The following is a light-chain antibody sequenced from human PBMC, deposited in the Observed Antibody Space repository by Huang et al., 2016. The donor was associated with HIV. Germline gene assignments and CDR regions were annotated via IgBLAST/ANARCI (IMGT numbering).Light chain of an antibody. CDR3: QQSFSAPIT. Sequence: DIQMTQSPSSLSASVGDRVTITCRASQSISNYLNWYQQRPGKAPKLLIYAASSLQSGVPSRFSGSGSGTDFTLTISSLQPEDFAPYDCQQSFSAPITFGQGTRLEIK. J-gene: IGKJ5*01. CDR1: QSISNY. V-gene: IGKV1-39*01. CDR2: AAS.